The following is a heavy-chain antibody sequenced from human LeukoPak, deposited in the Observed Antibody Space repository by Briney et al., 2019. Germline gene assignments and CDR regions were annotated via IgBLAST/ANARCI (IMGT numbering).Heavy chain of an antibody. CDR3: ARLRRGALADY. Sequence: SETLSLTCSVSGYSISSGYYWDWIRQPPGKGLEWIGSIYHSGSTNYNPSLKSRVTISVDTFKNQFSLKLRSVTAADTAVYYCARLRRGALADYWGQGTLVTVSS. V-gene: IGHV4-38-2*02. D-gene: IGHD3-16*01. CDR1: GYSISSGYY. J-gene: IGHJ4*02. CDR2: IYHSGST.